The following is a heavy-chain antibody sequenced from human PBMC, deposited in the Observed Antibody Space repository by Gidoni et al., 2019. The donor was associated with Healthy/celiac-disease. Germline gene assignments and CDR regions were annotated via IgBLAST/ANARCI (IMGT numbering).Heavy chain of an antibody. J-gene: IGHJ6*02. D-gene: IGHD3-10*01. CDR1: GGTFSSYA. Sequence: QVQLVQPGDEGKTPGSSVTVSCKASGGTFSSYAISWVRQAPGQGLEWMGGIITICGTANDAQKFQGRVTSTADESTSTAYMELSSRRSEDTAVYYCARELVQGVIYYGMDVWGQGTTVTVSS. CDR3: ARELVQGVIYYGMDV. CDR2: IITICGTA. V-gene: IGHV1-69*01.